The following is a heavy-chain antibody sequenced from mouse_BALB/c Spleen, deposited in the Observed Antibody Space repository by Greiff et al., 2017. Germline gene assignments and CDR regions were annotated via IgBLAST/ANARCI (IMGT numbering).Heavy chain of an antibody. CDR3: ARQTRDSSGFFDY. Sequence: VESGGGLVKPGGSLKLSCAASGFAFSSYDMSWVRQTPEKRLEWVAYISSGGGSTYYPDTVKGRFTISRDNAKNTLYLQMSSLKSEDTAMYYCARQTRDSSGFFDYWGQGTTLTVSS. D-gene: IGHD3-2*01. CDR1: GFAFSSYD. J-gene: IGHJ2*01. V-gene: IGHV5-12-1*01. CDR2: ISSGGGST.